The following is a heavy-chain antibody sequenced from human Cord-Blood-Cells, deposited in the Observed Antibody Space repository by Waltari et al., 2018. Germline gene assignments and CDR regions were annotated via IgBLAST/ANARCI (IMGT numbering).Heavy chain of an antibody. D-gene: IGHD4-17*01. J-gene: IGHJ3*02. Sequence: QVQLQQWGAGLLKPSETLSLTCAVYGGSFSGYYWSWIRQPPGKGLEWIGEINHIGSTNYNPSLKSRVTISVDTSKNQFSLKLSSVTAADTAVYYCARPKNPTVTDAFDIWGQGTMVTVSS. CDR3: ARPKNPTVTDAFDI. CDR1: GGSFSGYY. V-gene: IGHV4-34*01. CDR2: INHIGST.